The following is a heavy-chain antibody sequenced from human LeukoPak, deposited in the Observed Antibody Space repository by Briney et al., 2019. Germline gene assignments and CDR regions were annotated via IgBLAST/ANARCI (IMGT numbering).Heavy chain of an antibody. CDR3: AKAAGYSSGWYGGNYFDY. V-gene: IGHV3-30*18. CDR1: GFTFSSYG. CDR2: ISYDGSNK. Sequence: GGSLRLSCAASGFTFSSYGMHWVRQAPGKGLEWVAVISYDGSNKYYADSVKGRFTISRDNSKNTLYLQMNSLRAEDTAVYYCAKAAGYSSGWYGGNYFDYWGQGTLVTVSS. D-gene: IGHD6-19*01. J-gene: IGHJ4*02.